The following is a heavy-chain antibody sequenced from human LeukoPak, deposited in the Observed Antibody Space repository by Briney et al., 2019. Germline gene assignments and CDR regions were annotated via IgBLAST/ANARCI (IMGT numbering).Heavy chain of an antibody. J-gene: IGHJ4*02. D-gene: IGHD3-22*01. CDR2: IYYSGST. CDR1: GDSISSYY. CDR3: ARDVSNYDSSGYYSHFDY. V-gene: IGHV4-59*01. Sequence: SETLSLTCTVSGDSISSYYWSWIRQPPGKGLEWIGYIYYSGSTNYNPSLKSRVTISVDTSKNQFSLKLSSVTAADTAVYYCARDVSNYDSSGYYSHFDYWGQGTLVTVSS.